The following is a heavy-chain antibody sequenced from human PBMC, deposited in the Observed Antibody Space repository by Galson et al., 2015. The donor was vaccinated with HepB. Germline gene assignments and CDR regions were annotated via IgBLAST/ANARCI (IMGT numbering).Heavy chain of an antibody. D-gene: IGHD3-22*01. J-gene: IGHJ4*02. V-gene: IGHV1-18*01. CDR1: GYTFTSYG. CDR3: ARGLRSYYYDSSGYYYFDY. CDR2: ISAYNGNT. Sequence: SVKVSCKASGYTFTSYGISWVRQAPGQGLEWMGWISAYNGNTNYAQKLQGRVTMTTDTSTSTAYMELRSLRSDDTAVYYCARGLRSYYYDSSGYYYFDYWGQGTLVTVSS.